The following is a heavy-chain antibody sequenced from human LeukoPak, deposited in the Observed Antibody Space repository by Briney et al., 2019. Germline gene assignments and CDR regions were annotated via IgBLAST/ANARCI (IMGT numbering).Heavy chain of an antibody. CDR3: ASSIAVAPLPFGY. CDR1: GGSFSGYY. V-gene: IGHV4-34*01. Sequence: SETLSLTCAVYGGSFSGYYWSWIRQPPGKGLEWIGEINHSGSTNYNPSLKSRVTISVDTSKNQFSLKLSSVTAADTAVYYCASSIAVAPLPFGYWGQGTLVTVSS. J-gene: IGHJ4*02. D-gene: IGHD6-19*01. CDR2: INHSGST.